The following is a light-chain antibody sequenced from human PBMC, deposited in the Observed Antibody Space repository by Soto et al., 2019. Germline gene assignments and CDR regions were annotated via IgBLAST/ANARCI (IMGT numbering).Light chain of an antibody. CDR2: EVT. J-gene: IGLJ1*01. CDR1: SSDVGSYNY. Sequence: QSALTQTASVSGSPGQSITISCTGTSSDVGSYNYVSWYQLHPGKAPKLMIYEVTNRPSGVSNRFSGSKSGDTASLTISGLQAEDEADYYCSSYTTSTTLYVFGTGTKLTVL. V-gene: IGLV2-14*01. CDR3: SSYTTSTTLYV.